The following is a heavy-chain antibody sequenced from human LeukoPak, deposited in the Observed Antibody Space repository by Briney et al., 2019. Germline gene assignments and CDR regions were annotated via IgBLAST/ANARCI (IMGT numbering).Heavy chain of an antibody. CDR3: ARDLGYSASY. Sequence: PSQTLSLTCTVSGGSVNVGSYYWTWIRQPAGKGLEWIGHFYTSGSAKYNPSLMSRVTISVDTSKNQFSLKLNSVTAAETAVYYCARDLGYSASYWGQGTLVTVSS. CDR2: FYTSGSA. J-gene: IGHJ4*02. D-gene: IGHD3-22*01. CDR1: GGSVNVGSYY. V-gene: IGHV4-61*09.